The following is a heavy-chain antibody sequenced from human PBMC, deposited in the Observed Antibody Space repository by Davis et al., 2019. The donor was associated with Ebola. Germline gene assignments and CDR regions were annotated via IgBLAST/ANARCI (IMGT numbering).Heavy chain of an antibody. J-gene: IGHJ5*02. CDR1: GGSFSGYY. CDR3: ARRQYSSSPFDP. V-gene: IGHV4-34*01. D-gene: IGHD6-13*01. Sequence: MPSETLSLTCAVYGGSFSGYYWGWIRQPPGKGLEWIGDIYYSGSTYCNPSVKSRVTISVDTSKNQFSLKLNSVTAADTAVYYCARRQYSSSPFDPWGQGTLVTVSS. CDR2: IYYSGST.